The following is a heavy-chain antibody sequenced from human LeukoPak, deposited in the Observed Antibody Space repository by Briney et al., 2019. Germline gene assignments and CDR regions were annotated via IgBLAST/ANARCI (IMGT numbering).Heavy chain of an antibody. D-gene: IGHD3-10*01. CDR1: GGSVSSGSYY. CDR2: IYYSGST. V-gene: IGHV4-61*01. CDR3: AGGYGSGSCGDY. Sequence: SETLSLTCTVSGGSVSSGSYYWSWIRQPPGKGLEWIGYIYYSGSTNYNPSLKSRVTISVDTSKNQFSLKPSSVTAADTAVYYCAGGYGSGSCGDYWGQGTLVTVSS. J-gene: IGHJ4*02.